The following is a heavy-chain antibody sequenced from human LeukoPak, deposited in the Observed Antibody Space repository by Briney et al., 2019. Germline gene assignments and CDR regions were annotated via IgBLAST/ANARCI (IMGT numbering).Heavy chain of an antibody. D-gene: IGHD3-9*01. J-gene: IGHJ5*02. CDR2: IIPIFGTA. Sequence: SVKVSCKASGGTFSSYAISWVRQAPGQGLEWMGGIIPIFGTANYAQKFQGGVTITADESTSTAYMELSSLRSEDTAVYYCARTYSRTRYFDWLSASSWFDPWGQGTLVTVSS. CDR1: GGTFSSYA. V-gene: IGHV1-69*13. CDR3: ARTYSRTRYFDWLSASSWFDP.